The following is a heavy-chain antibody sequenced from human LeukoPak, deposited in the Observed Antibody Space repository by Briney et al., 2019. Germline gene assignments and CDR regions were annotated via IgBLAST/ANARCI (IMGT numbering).Heavy chain of an antibody. Sequence: VASVKVSCKASGYTFTNYALSWVRQAPGQGLEWLGWISGYNGKTNYAQNLQGRVTMTTDTSTSTAYLDLRSLRSDDTAIYYCATNAAGVCTSTYCYVLWGQGTLVTVSS. CDR2: ISGYNGKT. J-gene: IGHJ4*02. D-gene: IGHD2-2*01. CDR3: ATNAAGVCTSTYCYVL. V-gene: IGHV1-18*01. CDR1: GYTFTNYA.